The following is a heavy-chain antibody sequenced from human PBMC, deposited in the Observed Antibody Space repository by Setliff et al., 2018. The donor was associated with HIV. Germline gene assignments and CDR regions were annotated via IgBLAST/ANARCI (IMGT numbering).Heavy chain of an antibody. V-gene: IGHV4-4*02. J-gene: IGHJ4*02. CDR1: GGSISSSNW. CDR3: ARWKSSGYNYFDY. CDR2: IYHSGTT. D-gene: IGHD5-12*01. Sequence: SETLSLTCAVSGGSISSSNWWGWVRQPPGKGLEWIGEIYHSGTTNYNPSLKSRVTISVDKSKNHFSPKLNSVTAADTAVYYCARWKSSGYNYFDYWGQGTLVTVSS.